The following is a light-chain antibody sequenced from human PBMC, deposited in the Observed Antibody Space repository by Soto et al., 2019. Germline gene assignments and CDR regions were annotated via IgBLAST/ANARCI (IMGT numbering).Light chain of an antibody. Sequence: EIVLTQSPGTLSLSPGDSATLSCRARQNVSSSFLAWYQQKPGQAPRLLIYGASSRATGIPDRFSGSGSGTDFTLTISILEPEDFAVYYCQQYGSSPRTFGQGTKVEIK. V-gene: IGKV3-20*01. CDR2: GAS. CDR1: QNVSSSF. CDR3: QQYGSSPRT. J-gene: IGKJ1*01.